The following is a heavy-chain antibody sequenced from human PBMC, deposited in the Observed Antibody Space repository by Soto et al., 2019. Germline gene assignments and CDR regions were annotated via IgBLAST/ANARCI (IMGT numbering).Heavy chain of an antibody. Sequence: SETLSLTCTVSGGSIISGYWSWIRQPQGKGLEWIGYISYSGNTNYNPSLKSRVTMSVDTPKNQFSLRLSSVTTADTAVYYCAVLRGYAGSPIDYWGQGTLVTVSS. CDR3: AVLRGYAGSPIDY. J-gene: IGHJ4*02. V-gene: IGHV4-59*01. CDR1: GGSIISGY. D-gene: IGHD2-15*01. CDR2: ISYSGNT.